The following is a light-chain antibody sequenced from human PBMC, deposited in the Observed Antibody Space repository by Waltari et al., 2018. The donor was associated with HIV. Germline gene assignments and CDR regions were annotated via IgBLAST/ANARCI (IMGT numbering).Light chain of an antibody. CDR3: QSYDTKTHWV. J-gene: IGLJ3*02. Sequence: NFMLTQPHSVSGSAGKTVTISCTRDSGSIGSNYVQWFQQRPGSSPRTLIFEDNQRPSGVSDRFSASIDSSSNSASLTISGLKTDDEGHYYCQSYDTKTHWVFGGGSKLTVL. CDR2: EDN. CDR1: SGSIGSNY. V-gene: IGLV6-57*01.